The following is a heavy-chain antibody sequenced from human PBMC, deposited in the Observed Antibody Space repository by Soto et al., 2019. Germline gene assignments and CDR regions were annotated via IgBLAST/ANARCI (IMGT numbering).Heavy chain of an antibody. D-gene: IGHD6-19*01. CDR2: INPNNGDT. CDR3: EVWAVGNFRGDF. J-gene: IGHJ4*02. V-gene: IGHV1-2*02. Sequence: QALLVQSGAEVKKPGASVKVSCKASGYTFTGYYIYWIRQAPGQGLEWMGWINPNNGDTKYAEKFQCRVIMTRDTFISTAYMELSSVRSDDTAVYYCEVWAVGNFRGDFWGQGTLVTVSS. CDR1: GYTFTGYY.